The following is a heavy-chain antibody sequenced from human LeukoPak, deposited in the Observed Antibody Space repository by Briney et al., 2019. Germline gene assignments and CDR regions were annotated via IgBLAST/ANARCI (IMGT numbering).Heavy chain of an antibody. Sequence: PGGSLRLSCAASGFTFSSYAMSWVRQAPGKGLEWVSAISGSGGSTYYADSVKGRFTISRDNSKNTLYLQMNSLRAEDTAVYYCAKRPAWEWLVFHYFDYWGQGTLVTVSS. J-gene: IGHJ4*02. D-gene: IGHD6-19*01. CDR3: AKRPAWEWLVFHYFDY. V-gene: IGHV3-23*01. CDR1: GFTFSSYA. CDR2: ISGSGGST.